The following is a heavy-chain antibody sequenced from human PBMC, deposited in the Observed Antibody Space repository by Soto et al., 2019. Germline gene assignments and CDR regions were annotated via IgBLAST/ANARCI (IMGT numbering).Heavy chain of an antibody. Sequence: EVQLVQSGAEVKEPGESLKISCKGSGYSFTKYWIGWVRQMPGKGLEWMAIIYPDESDTRYSPSFQGQVTISADKSISTAYLQWCSLKALDTAMYYCVRMGFSGGGYLSYYYYGMDIWGQGTTVTVSS. CDR1: GYSFTKYW. V-gene: IGHV5-51*03. CDR3: VRMGFSGGGYLSYYYYGMDI. CDR2: IYPDESDT. J-gene: IGHJ6*02. D-gene: IGHD5-12*01.